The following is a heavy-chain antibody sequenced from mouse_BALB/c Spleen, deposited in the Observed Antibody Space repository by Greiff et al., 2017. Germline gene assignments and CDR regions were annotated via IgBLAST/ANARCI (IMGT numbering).Heavy chain of an antibody. CDR3: ARTPIYYDYYAMDY. CDR2: ISYSGST. D-gene: IGHD2-1*01. CDR1: GYSITSDYA. J-gene: IGHJ4*01. V-gene: IGHV3-2*02. Sequence: EVQLQQSGPGLVKPSQSLSLTCTVTGYSITSDYAWNWIRQFPGNKLEWMGYISYSGSTSYNPSLKSRISITRDTSKNQFFLQLNSVTTEDTATYYCARTPIYYDYYAMDYWGQGTSVTVSS.